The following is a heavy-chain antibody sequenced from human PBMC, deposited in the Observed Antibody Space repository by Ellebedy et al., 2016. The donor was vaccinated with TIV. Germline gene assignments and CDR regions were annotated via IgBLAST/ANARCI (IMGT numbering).Heavy chain of an antibody. Sequence: MPSETLSLTCSVSSYSISSDYNWAWIRQPPGKGLEWIGSISYGGNTFYNPSLNSRITISLDTSKNRCSLRLRSVTAADTAVYYCARDPSWCYSCADVWGQGTTVTVSS. D-gene: IGHD4/OR15-4a*01. J-gene: IGHJ6*02. CDR3: ARDPSWCYSCADV. V-gene: IGHV4-38-2*02. CDR2: ISYGGNT. CDR1: SYSISSDYN.